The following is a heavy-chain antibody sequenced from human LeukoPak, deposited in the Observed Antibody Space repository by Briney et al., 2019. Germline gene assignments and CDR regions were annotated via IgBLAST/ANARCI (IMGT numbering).Heavy chain of an antibody. CDR1: GFTFSSYA. CDR2: ISGTGGST. D-gene: IGHD3-16*02. CDR3: AKVSYDYVWGSYRPRTYYFDH. V-gene: IGHV3-23*01. Sequence: PGGSLRLSCAASGFTFSSYAMSWVRQAPGKGLEWVSAISGTGGSTYYADSVKGRFTISRDNSKNTLYLQMNSLRAEDTAVYYCAKVSYDYVWGSYRPRTYYFDHWGQGTLVTVSS. J-gene: IGHJ4*02.